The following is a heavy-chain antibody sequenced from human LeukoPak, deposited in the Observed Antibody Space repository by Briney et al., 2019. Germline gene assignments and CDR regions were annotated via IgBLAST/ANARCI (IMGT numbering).Heavy chain of an antibody. V-gene: IGHV1-2*02. Sequence: GASVKVSCKASGYTFTGYYMHWVRQAPGQGLEWMGWINPNSGGTNYAQKFQGRVTMTRDMSTRTVYMELSSLRSEDTAVYYCARGIGEQWLDRDFDYWGQGTLVTVSS. CDR1: GYTFTGYY. J-gene: IGHJ4*02. D-gene: IGHD6-19*01. CDR2: INPNSGGT. CDR3: ARGIGEQWLDRDFDY.